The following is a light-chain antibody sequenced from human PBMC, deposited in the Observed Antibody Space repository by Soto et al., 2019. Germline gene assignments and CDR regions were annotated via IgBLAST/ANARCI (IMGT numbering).Light chain of an antibody. Sequence: EIVLTQSPGTLSFSPGERATLSCRASHSVSSSYLAWYQQKPGQAPRLLIYGASSRATGIPDRFSGSGSGTDFTLTIRRLEPEDFAVYYCQPYGSSGTFGQGTKVDIK. CDR1: HSVSSSY. CDR3: QPYGSSGT. CDR2: GAS. J-gene: IGKJ1*01. V-gene: IGKV3-20*01.